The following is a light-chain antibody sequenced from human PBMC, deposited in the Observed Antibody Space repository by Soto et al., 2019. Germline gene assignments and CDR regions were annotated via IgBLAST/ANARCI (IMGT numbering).Light chain of an antibody. J-gene: IGLJ3*02. CDR3: SSYTSSTTWV. CDR1: SSDVGGYEY. CDR2: EVT. Sequence: QSALTQPASVSGSPGQSITISCTGTSSDVGGYEYVSWYQQHPDKAPKLMIYEVTTRPSGVSNRFSGSKSGNTASLTISGLQAEDEADYYCSSYTSSTTWVFGGGTKRTVL. V-gene: IGLV2-14*01.